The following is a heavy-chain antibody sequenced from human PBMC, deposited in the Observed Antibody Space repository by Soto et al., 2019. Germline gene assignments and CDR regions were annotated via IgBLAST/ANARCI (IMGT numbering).Heavy chain of an antibody. D-gene: IGHD3-9*01. V-gene: IGHV5-10-1*01. J-gene: IGHJ4*02. Sequence: EVQLVQSGAEVKKPGESLRISCKGSGYTFTNYWISWVRQMPGKGLEWMGTIDPSDSYTNYSPSFQGHVTISADKSIPTVYLQWSTLKASDTAMYYCARLGYDILTGYYGDYWGQGTLVTVSS. CDR1: GYTFTNYW. CDR3: ARLGYDILTGYYGDY. CDR2: IDPSDSYT.